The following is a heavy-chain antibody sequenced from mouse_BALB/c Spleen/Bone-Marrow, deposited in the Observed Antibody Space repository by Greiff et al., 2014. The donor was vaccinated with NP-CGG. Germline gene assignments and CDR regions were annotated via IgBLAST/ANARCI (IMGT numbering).Heavy chain of an antibody. CDR3: ARNSHYYGYYYAMDY. Sequence: QVQLKESGPGLVQPSQSLSITCTVSGFSLTSYGVHWVRQSPGKGLEWLGVIWSGGSTDYNAAFISRLSISKDNSKSQVFFKMNSLQANDKAIYYCARNSHYYGYYYAMDYGGQGTSVTVSS. J-gene: IGHJ4*01. V-gene: IGHV2-2*02. CDR2: IWSGGST. D-gene: IGHD1-2*01. CDR1: GFSLTSYG.